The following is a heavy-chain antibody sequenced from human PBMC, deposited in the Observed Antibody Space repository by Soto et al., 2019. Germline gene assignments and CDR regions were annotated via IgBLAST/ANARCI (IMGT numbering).Heavy chain of an antibody. V-gene: IGHV1-18*01. CDR2: ISAYNGNT. Sequence: QVQLVQSGAEVKKPGASVKVSCKASGYTFTSYGISWVRQAPGQGLEWMGWISAYNGNTNYAQKLQGRVTMTTDTSTSTAYMELRSLRSDDKAVYYCARGRDSGYLDYYYGMDVWGQGTTVTVSS. CDR3: ARGRDSGYLDYYYGMDV. J-gene: IGHJ6*02. D-gene: IGHD5-12*01. CDR1: GYTFTSYG.